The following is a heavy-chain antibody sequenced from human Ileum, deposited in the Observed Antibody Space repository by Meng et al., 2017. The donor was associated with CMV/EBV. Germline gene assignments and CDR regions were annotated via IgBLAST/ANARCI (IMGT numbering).Heavy chain of an antibody. Sequence: QMQLQESGPVLVRPSGTLSLTCVVSGGSLIGTNWWNWVRQPPGGGLEWIGEIFHSGASNYNPSLKSRAPISIDNSKNQFSLRLTSVTVADTAVYFCADPPAGLWGQGVLVTVST. CDR3: ADPPAGL. J-gene: IGHJ4*02. D-gene: IGHD3-16*01. CDR2: IFHSGAS. V-gene: IGHV4-4*02. CDR1: GGSLIGTNW.